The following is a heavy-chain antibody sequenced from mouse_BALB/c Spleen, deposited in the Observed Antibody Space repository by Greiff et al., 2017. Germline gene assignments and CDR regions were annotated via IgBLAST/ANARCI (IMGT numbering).Heavy chain of an antibody. CDR2: IWSGGST. Sequence: QVQLKESGPGLVQPSQSLSITCTVSGFSLTSYGVHWVRQSPGKGLEWLGVIWSGGSTDYNAAFISRLSISKDNSKSQVFFKMNSLQANDTAIYYCARRGWLLGGRYYAMDYWGQGTSVTVSS. V-gene: IGHV2-2*02. CDR1: GFSLTSYG. D-gene: IGHD2-3*01. J-gene: IGHJ4*01. CDR3: ARRGWLLGGRYYAMDY.